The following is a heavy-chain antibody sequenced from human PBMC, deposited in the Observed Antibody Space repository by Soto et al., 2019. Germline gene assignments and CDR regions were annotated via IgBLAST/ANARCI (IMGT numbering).Heavy chain of an antibody. CDR2: ISSSSSTI. V-gene: IGHV3-48*01. Sequence: GSLRLSCAASGFTFSIYSMNWVRQAPGKGLEWVSYISSSSSTIHYADSVKGRFTISRDNAKNSLYLQMNSLRAEDTAVYDWARVEGSSGWLDVWCQGTGVTVSS. CDR3: ARVEGSSGWLDV. CDR1: GFTFSIYS. J-gene: IGHJ6*02. D-gene: IGHD6-25*01.